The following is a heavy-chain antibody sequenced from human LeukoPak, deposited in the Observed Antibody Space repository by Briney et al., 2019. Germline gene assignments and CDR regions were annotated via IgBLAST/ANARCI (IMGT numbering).Heavy chain of an antibody. D-gene: IGHD2-15*01. CDR2: INHSGST. CDR3: ARGDSENWFDP. V-gene: IGHV4-34*01. Sequence: PSETLSLTCAVYGGSFSGYYWSWIRQPPGKGLEWIGEINHSGSTNYNPSLKSRVTISVDRSKNQFSLKLSSVTAADTAVYYCARGDSENWFDPWGQGTLVTVSS. J-gene: IGHJ5*02. CDR1: GGSFSGYY.